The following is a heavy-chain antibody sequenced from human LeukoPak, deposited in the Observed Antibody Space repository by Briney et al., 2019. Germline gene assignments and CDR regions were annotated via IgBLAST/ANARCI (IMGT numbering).Heavy chain of an antibody. CDR1: GYTFSNYG. Sequence: ASVKVSCKASGYTFSNYGISWVRQAPGLGLEWMGWTSYNGNTNYAQKFQDRVTKTTDTSTTTAYMELRSLEFDDTAVYYCARHSGSGWQALGYWGQGTLVTVSS. CDR2: TSYNGNT. J-gene: IGHJ4*02. V-gene: IGHV1-18*04. D-gene: IGHD6-19*01. CDR3: ARHSGSGWQALGY.